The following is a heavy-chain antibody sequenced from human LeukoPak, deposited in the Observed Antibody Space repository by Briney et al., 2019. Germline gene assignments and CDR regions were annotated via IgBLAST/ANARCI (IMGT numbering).Heavy chain of an antibody. CDR1: GFTFSSYA. CDR3: ARGPRSSTAWYYFDY. Sequence: GGSLRLSCAASGFTFSSYAMHWVRQAPGKGLEWVAVISYDGSNKYYADSVKGRFTISRDNSKNTLYLQMNSLRAEDTAVYYCARGPRSSTAWYYFDYWGQGTLVTVSS. V-gene: IGHV3-30*04. CDR2: ISYDGSNK. D-gene: IGHD2-2*01. J-gene: IGHJ4*02.